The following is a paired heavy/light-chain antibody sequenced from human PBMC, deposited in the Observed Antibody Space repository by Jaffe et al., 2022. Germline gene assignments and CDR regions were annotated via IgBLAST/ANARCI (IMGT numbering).Light chain of an antibody. CDR3: GTWDSSLSAGGV. CDR1: SSNIGNNY. V-gene: IGLV1-51*01. J-gene: IGLJ1*01. Sequence: QSVLTQPPSVSAAPGQKVTISCSGSSSNIGNNYVSWYQQLPGTAPKLLIYDNNKRPSGIPDRFSGSKSGTSATLGITGLQTGDEADYYCGTWDSSLSAGGVFGTGTKVTVL. CDR2: DNN.
Heavy chain of an antibody. CDR2: IYHSGST. D-gene: IGHD3-22*01. V-gene: IGHV4-38-2*01. CDR1: GYSISSGYY. CDR3: ARHVGYDSSGYYYDGYFDL. Sequence: QVQLQESGPGLVKPSETLSLTCAVSGYSISSGYYWGWIRQPPGKGLEWIGSIYHSGSTYYNPSLKSRVTISVDTSKNQFSLKLSSVTAADTAVYYCARHVGYDSSGYYYDGYFDLWGRGTLVTVSS. J-gene: IGHJ2*01.